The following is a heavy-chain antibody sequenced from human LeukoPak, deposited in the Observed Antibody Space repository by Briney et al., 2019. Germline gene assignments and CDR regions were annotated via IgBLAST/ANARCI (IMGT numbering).Heavy chain of an antibody. CDR2: INHSGST. J-gene: IGHJ6*03. Sequence: SETLSLTCAVYGGSFSGYYWSWIRQPPGKGLEWIGEINHSGSTNYNPSLKSRVTISVDTSKNQFSLKLSSVTAADTAVYYCARPNRTRYYYYMDVWGKGTTVTVSS. CDR3: ARPNRTRYYYYMDV. D-gene: IGHD1-14*01. CDR1: GGSFSGYY. V-gene: IGHV4-34*01.